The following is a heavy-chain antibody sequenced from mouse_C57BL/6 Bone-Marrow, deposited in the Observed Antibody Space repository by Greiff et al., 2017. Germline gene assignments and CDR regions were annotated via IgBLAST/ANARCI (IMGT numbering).Heavy chain of an antibody. CDR3: ARLGGNSGFYSYYFDY. CDR2: FHPYNDDT. CDR1: GYTFTTYP. Sequence: QVHVKQSGAELVKPGASVKMSCKASGYTFTTYPIEWMKQNHGKSLEWIGNFHPYNDDTKYNEKFKGKATLTVEKSSSTVYLELSRLTSDDSAVYYCARLGGNSGFYSYYFDYWGQGTTLTVAS. D-gene: IGHD2-1*01. J-gene: IGHJ2*01. V-gene: IGHV1-47*01.